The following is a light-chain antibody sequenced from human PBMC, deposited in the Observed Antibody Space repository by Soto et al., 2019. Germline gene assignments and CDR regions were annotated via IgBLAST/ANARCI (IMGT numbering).Light chain of an antibody. V-gene: IGKV3-20*01. CDR2: GAS. Sequence: EIVMTQSPATLSVSPVERATLSSRASQSVSSNLAWYQQKPGQAPRLLIYGASSRATGIPDRFSGSGSGTDFTLTISRLEPEDFAVYYCQQYGSSPWTFGQGTKVDIK. CDR3: QQYGSSPWT. J-gene: IGKJ1*01. CDR1: QSVSSN.